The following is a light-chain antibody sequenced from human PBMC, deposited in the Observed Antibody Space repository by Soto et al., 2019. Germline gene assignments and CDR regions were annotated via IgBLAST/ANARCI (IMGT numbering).Light chain of an antibody. CDR3: SSYTSSSTLAV. CDR1: SSDVGGYNY. V-gene: IGLV2-14*01. CDR2: DVS. J-gene: IGLJ1*01. Sequence: QSALTQPASVSGSPGQSITISCTGTSSDVGGYNYVSWYQQHPGKAPKLMIYDVSNRPSGFSNRFSGSKSGNTASLTISGLQAEDEADYYCSSYTSSSTLAVFGTGTKLTVL.